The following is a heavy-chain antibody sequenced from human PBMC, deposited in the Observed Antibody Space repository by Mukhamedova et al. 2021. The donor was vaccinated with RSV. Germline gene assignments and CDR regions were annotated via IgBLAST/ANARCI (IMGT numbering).Heavy chain of an antibody. J-gene: IGHJ6*02. Sequence: EYMGEINHSGSTNYNPSLKSRVTISVDTSKNQFSLKLSSVTAADTAVYYCARGLKKYQLLRSPPRADYGMDVWGQGTTVTVSS. CDR3: ARGLKKYQLLRSPPRADYGMDV. D-gene: IGHD2-2*01. V-gene: IGHV4-34*01. CDR2: INHSGST.